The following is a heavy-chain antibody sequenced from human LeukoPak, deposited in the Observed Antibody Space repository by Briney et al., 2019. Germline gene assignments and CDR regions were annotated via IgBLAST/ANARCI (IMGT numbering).Heavy chain of an antibody. D-gene: IGHD3-22*01. CDR1: GFTFRSYS. V-gene: IGHV3-21*01. CDR3: AMSNYYDSSGYYYYYYGMDV. Sequence: PGGSLRLSCAASGFTFRSYSMNWVRQAPGKGLEWVSSISSSSSYIYYADSVKGRFTISRDNAKNSLYLQMNSLRAEDTAVYYCAMSNYYDSSGYYYYYYGMDVWGQGTTVTVSS. J-gene: IGHJ6*02. CDR2: ISSSSSYI.